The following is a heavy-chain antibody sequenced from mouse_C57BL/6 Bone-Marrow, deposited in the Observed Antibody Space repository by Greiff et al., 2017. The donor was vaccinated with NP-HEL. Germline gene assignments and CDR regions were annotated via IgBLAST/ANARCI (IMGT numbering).Heavy chain of an antibody. CDR3: ARQGIYYDYDEGAY. D-gene: IGHD2-4*01. J-gene: IGHJ3*01. V-gene: IGHV5-6*01. Sequence: EVQRVESGGDLVKPGGSLKLSCAASGFTFSSYGMSWVRQTPDKRLEWVATISSGGSYTYYPDSVKGRFTISRDNAKNTLYLQMSSLKSEDTAMYYCARQGIYYDYDEGAYWGQGTLVTVSA. CDR2: ISSGGSYT. CDR1: GFTFSSYG.